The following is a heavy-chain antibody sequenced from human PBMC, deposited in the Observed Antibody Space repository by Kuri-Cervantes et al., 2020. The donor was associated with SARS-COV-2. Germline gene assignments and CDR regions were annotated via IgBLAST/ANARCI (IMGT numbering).Heavy chain of an antibody. J-gene: IGHJ5*02. CDR2: INHSGGST. CDR1: GYTFTSYY. Sequence: ASVKVSCKASGYTFTSYYMHWVQQAPGQGLEWMGIINHSGGSTSYAQKFQGRVTITTDESTSTAYMELSSMRSENTAVYYCAKSPLGVVTHHWFDPWGQGTLVTVSS. D-gene: IGHD3-3*01. CDR3: AKSPLGVVTHHWFDP. V-gene: IGHV1-46*01.